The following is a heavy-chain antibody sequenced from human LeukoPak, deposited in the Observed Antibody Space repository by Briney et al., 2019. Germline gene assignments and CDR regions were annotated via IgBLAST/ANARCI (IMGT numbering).Heavy chain of an antibody. D-gene: IGHD6-13*01. CDR3: TRVNFGARIAAAGGYFDY. CDR1: GGTFSSYA. V-gene: IGHV1-69*05. CDR2: IIPIFGTA. Sequence: SVKVSCKASGGTFSSYAISWVRQAPGQGLEWMGGIIPIFGTANYAQKFQGRVTITTDESTSTAYMELSSLRSEDTAVYYCTRVNFGARIAAAGGYFDYWGQGTLVTVSS. J-gene: IGHJ4*02.